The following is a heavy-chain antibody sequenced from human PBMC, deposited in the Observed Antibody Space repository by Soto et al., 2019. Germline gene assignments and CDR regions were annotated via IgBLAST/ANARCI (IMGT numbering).Heavy chain of an antibody. V-gene: IGHV1-69*13. Sequence: GASVTVSCTASGGTLSSYAISWVRQAPGQGLEWMGGIIPIFGTANYAQKFQGRVTITADESTSTAYMELSSLRSEDTAVYYCAAHPGGDTAMVNGMDVWGQGTTVTVSS. CDR3: AAHPGGDTAMVNGMDV. CDR2: IIPIFGTA. CDR1: GGTLSSYA. J-gene: IGHJ6*02. D-gene: IGHD5-18*01.